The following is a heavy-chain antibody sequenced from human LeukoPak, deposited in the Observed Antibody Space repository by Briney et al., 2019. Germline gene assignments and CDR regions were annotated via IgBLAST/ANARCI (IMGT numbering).Heavy chain of an antibody. CDR1: GGSISSYD. J-gene: IGHJ4*02. CDR2: LSTSGTT. V-gene: IGHV4-4*07. CDR3: ARGRRGGRFFDY. D-gene: IGHD1-14*01. Sequence: SETLSLTCTVSGGSISSYDWSWIRQAAGKGLEWIGRLSTSGTTNYNPSLKSRVTISVDTSKNQFSLKLSSVTAADTAVYYCARGRRGGRFFDYWGQGTLVTVSS.